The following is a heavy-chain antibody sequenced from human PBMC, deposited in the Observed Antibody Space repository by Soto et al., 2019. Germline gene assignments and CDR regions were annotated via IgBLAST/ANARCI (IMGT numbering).Heavy chain of an antibody. Sequence: GGSLRLSCAASGFTFSSYAMSWVRQAPGKGLEWVSAISGSGGSTYYADSVKGRFTISRDNSKNTLYLQMNSLRAEDTAVYYCALRGGSCYSFDCYYYYYMDVWGKGTTVTVSS. CDR1: GFTFSSYA. D-gene: IGHD2-15*01. V-gene: IGHV3-23*01. J-gene: IGHJ6*03. CDR3: ALRGGSCYSFDCYYYYYMDV. CDR2: ISGSGGST.